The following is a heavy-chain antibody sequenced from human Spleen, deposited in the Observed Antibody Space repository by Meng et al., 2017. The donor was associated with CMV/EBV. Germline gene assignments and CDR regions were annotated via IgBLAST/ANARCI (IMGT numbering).Heavy chain of an antibody. Sequence: QVRLQQWGAGLLKPSGTLSLTGAVYGGSFSGYYWSWIRQPPGKGLEWIGEINHSGSTNYNPSLKSRVTISVDTSKNQFSLKLSSVTAADTAVYYCAFYVWGSYRSAPFDYWGQGTLVTVSS. V-gene: IGHV4-34*01. CDR3: AFYVWGSYRSAPFDY. J-gene: IGHJ4*02. CDR1: GGSFSGYY. CDR2: INHSGST. D-gene: IGHD3-16*02.